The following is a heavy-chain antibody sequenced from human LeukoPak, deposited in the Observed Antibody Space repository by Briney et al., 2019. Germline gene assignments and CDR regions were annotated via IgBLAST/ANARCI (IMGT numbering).Heavy chain of an antibody. CDR3: ARGEVNIVVVPAAIKYYYYYGMDV. CDR1: GGSISSGDYS. J-gene: IGHJ6*02. V-gene: IGHV4-30-4*01. Sequence: PSETLSLTCTVSGGSISSGDYSWSWIRQPPGKGLEWIGYIYYSGSTYYNPSLKSRVTISVDTSKNQFSLKLSSVTAADTAVYYCARGEVNIVVVPAAIKYYYYYGMDVWGQGTTVTVSS. CDR2: IYYSGST. D-gene: IGHD2-2*01.